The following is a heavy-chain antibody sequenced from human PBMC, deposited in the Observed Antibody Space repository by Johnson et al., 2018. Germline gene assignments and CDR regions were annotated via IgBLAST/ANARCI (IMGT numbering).Heavy chain of an antibody. CDR2: ISADGSNK. CDR1: GFTFSSYA. V-gene: IGHV3-30-3*01. D-gene: IGHD4-17*01. CDR3: ARAQGGDYLAEYFQH. J-gene: IGHJ1*01. Sequence: QVQLVESGGRVVQPGRSLRLSCSASGFTFSSYAMHWVRQAPGKGLEWVAVISADGSNKFYAESVKGRFTISRDNSKYTVYLKMPSLKAADTAVFYCARAQGGDYLAEYFQHWGQGTLVTVSS.